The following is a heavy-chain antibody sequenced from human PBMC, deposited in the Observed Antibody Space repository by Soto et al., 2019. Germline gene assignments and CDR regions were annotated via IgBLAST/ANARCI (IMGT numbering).Heavy chain of an antibody. Sequence: VEVLESGGGLVQPGGSRRLSCAASGFTFSAYVMSWVRQAPGKGLEWVSSITSSGGGTYYADSVKGRFTVSRDNSKNTVYLQMNSLRDEDTAVYYCAKLTAAWGQGTLVTVSS. CDR2: ITSSGGGT. D-gene: IGHD6-13*01. J-gene: IGHJ4*02. V-gene: IGHV3-23*01. CDR1: GFTFSAYV. CDR3: AKLTAA.